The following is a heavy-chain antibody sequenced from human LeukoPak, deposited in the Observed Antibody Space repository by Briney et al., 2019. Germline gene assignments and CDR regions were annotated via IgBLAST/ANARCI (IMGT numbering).Heavy chain of an antibody. Sequence: GGSLRLSCAASGFTVSSNYMSWVSQAPGKGLEWVSVIYSCGSTYYADSVKGRFTISRDNSKNTLYLQMNSLRAEDTAVYYCARYCSSTRCYRLWFDPWGQGTLVTVSS. CDR3: ARYCSSTRCYRLWFDP. V-gene: IGHV3-66*02. D-gene: IGHD2-2*01. CDR1: GFTVSSNY. CDR2: IYSCGST. J-gene: IGHJ5*02.